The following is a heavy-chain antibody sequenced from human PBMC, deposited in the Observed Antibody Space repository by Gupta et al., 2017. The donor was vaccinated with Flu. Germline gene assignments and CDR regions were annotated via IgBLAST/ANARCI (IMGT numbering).Heavy chain of an antibody. CDR3: ATVTSGC. V-gene: IGHV3-74*03. D-gene: IGHD4-17*01. CDR2: IKPDGSST. Sequence: EMQLVESGGGLVQPGGSLRLSCAASGFTFSSSYWQWVRQAPGKGLVWVSRIKPDGSSTTYAESVKGRFTISRDNAKNTLYLQMNSLGDDDTAVYYCATVTSGCWGQGTLVTVSS. J-gene: IGHJ4*02. CDR1: GFTFSSSY.